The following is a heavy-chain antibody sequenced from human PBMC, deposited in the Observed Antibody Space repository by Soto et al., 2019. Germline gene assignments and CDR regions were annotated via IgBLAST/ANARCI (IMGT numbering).Heavy chain of an antibody. V-gene: IGHV3-23*01. CDR1: GFTFSSYA. D-gene: IGHD3-22*01. Sequence: PGGSLRLSCAASGFTFSSYAMSWVRQAPGKGLEWVSAISGSGGSTYYADSVKGRFTISRDNSKNTLYLQMNSLRAEDTAVYYCAKDSYYDSSGYCDYWGQGTLVTVSS. J-gene: IGHJ4*02. CDR3: AKDSYYDSSGYCDY. CDR2: ISGSGGST.